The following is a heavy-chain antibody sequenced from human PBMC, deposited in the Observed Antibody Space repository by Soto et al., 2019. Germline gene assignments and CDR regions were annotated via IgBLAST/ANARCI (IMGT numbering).Heavy chain of an antibody. D-gene: IGHD2-15*01. CDR3: TTGSVEGV. V-gene: IGHV3-15*07. Sequence: EVHLVESGGGFIYPGGSLRLSCAASGLTISNAWMNWVRQAPGKGLEWVGGIKTKTEGGTTDYAAAVKGRFTVSRDDSKNTLYLQMNSLKTKDTAVYYCTTGSVEGVWGQGTTVTVSS. J-gene: IGHJ6*02. CDR1: GLTISNAW. CDR2: IKTKTEGGTT.